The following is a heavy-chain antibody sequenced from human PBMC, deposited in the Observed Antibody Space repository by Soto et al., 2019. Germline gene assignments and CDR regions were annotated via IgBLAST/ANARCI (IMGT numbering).Heavy chain of an antibody. V-gene: IGHV3-7*03. J-gene: IGHJ5*02. D-gene: IGHD3-10*01. Sequence: PGGSLRLSCSASGFTFSGYWMTWVRQAPGKGLEWVSNIKEDGSEKYYVDSVKGRFTISRDNPKNSLYLQMNSLRADDTAVYYCARPLYGSGSVRFDPWGQGTLVTVSS. CDR3: ARPLYGSGSVRFDP. CDR2: IKEDGSEK. CDR1: GFTFSGYW.